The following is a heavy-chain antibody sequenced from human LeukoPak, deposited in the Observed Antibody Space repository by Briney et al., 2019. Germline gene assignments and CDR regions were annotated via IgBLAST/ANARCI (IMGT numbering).Heavy chain of an antibody. CDR1: GGSIINSNW. CDR2: IDHSGST. CDR3: ARDRDYGAIIF. V-gene: IGHV4-4*02. D-gene: IGHD4-17*01. J-gene: IGHJ3*01. Sequence: SGTLSLTCAVSGGSIINSNWWSWVRQPPGKGLEWIGEIDHSGSTSYNPSLKSRVTMSVDRSQNQFSLRLSTVTAADTAVYYCARDRDYGAIIFWGQGTMVTVSS.